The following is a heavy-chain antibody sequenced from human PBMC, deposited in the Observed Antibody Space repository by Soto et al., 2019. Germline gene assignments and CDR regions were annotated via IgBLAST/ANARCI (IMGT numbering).Heavy chain of an antibody. Sequence: GGSLRLSCAASGFTFSSHGMHWVRQAPGKGLEWVTVISYDGSNKFYADSVKGRFTISRDNSQNTLYLQMISLRVEDTAVYYCAKERTYYDFWSGLNADYWGQGTLVTVSS. CDR3: AKERTYYDFWSGLNADY. CDR1: GFTFSSHG. CDR2: ISYDGSNK. D-gene: IGHD3-3*01. V-gene: IGHV3-30*18. J-gene: IGHJ4*02.